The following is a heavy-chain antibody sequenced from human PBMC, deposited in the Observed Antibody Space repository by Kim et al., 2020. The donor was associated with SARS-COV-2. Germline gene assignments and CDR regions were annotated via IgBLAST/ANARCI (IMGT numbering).Heavy chain of an antibody. D-gene: IGHD1-1*01. CDR3: ALQIHISNSRNDGRAEYFQH. V-gene: IGHV2-5*02. J-gene: IGHJ1*01. CDR1: GFSLSTSGVG. Sequence: SGPTLVKPTQTLTLTCTFSGFSLSTSGVGVGWIRQPPGKALEWLALIYWDDDKRYSPSLKSRLTITKDTSKNQVVLTMTNMDPVDTATYYCALQIHISNSRNDGRAEYFQHWGQGTLVTVSS. CDR2: IYWDDDK.